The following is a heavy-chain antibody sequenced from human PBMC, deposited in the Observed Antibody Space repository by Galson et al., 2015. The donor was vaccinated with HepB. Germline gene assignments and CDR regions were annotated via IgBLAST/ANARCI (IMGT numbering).Heavy chain of an antibody. CDR2: IYYSGST. Sequence: SESLSLTCTVSGGSISSSSYYWGWLRQPPGRGLEWIGRIYYSGSTYYNPSLKSRVTISVDTSKNQFSLKLSSVTAADTAVYYCARGIAARPLYYWGQGTLVTVSS. J-gene: IGHJ4*02. V-gene: IGHV4-39*01. CDR3: ARGIAARPLYY. CDR1: GGSISSSSYY. D-gene: IGHD6-6*01.